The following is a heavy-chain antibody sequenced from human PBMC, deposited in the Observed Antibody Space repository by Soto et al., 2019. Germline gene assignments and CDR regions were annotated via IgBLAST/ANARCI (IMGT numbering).Heavy chain of an antibody. CDR2: IRSKAYGGTT. D-gene: IGHD6-6*01. V-gene: IGHV3-49*03. J-gene: IGHJ6*02. CDR3: TRLLAARYYYYGMDV. Sequence: GGSLRLSCTASGFTFGDYAMSWFRPAPGKGLEWVGFIRSKAYGGTTEYAASVEGRFTISRDDSKSIAYLQMNSLKTEDTAVYYCTRLLAARYYYYGMDVWGQGTTVTVSS. CDR1: GFTFGDYA.